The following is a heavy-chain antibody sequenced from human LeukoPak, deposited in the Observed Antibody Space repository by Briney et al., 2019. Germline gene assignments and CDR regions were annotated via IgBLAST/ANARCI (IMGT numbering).Heavy chain of an antibody. Sequence: GGSLRLSCAASGFTFNNYAMSWVRQAPGVGLQWVSSISGSGGRTYSADSAKGRFAISRDNSKNTLYLQLNSLRAEDTAVYYCALSRQGYWGQGTLVTVSS. V-gene: IGHV3-23*01. CDR3: ALSRQGY. CDR2: ISGSGGRT. J-gene: IGHJ4*02. CDR1: GFTFNNYA.